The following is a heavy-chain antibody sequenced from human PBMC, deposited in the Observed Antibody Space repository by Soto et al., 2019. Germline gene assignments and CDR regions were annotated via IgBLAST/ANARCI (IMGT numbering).Heavy chain of an antibody. CDR1: GGSFSGYY. CDR3: ASPQGWYSPRLGDWFDP. D-gene: IGHD6-19*01. V-gene: IGHV4-34*01. Sequence: SETLSLTCAVYGGSFSGYYWSWIRQPPGKGLEWIGEINHGGSTNYNPSLKSRVTISVDTSKNQFSLKLTSVTAADTAVYYCASPQGWYSPRLGDWFDPWGQGTLVT. CDR2: INHGGST. J-gene: IGHJ5*02.